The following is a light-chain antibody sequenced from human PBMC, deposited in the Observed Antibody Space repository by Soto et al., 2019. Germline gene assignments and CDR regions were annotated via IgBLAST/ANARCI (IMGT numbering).Light chain of an antibody. J-gene: IGKJ4*01. CDR1: QSVTNS. V-gene: IGKV3-11*01. Sequence: EIVLTQSPATLSLSPGERATLSCRASQSVTNSLAWYQQKPGQAPRLLVYDASNRAPGIPTRFSGSGSGTDFTLTISNLEPEDFAVYYCQQHISWPLTFGGGTKVDI. CDR3: QQHISWPLT. CDR2: DAS.